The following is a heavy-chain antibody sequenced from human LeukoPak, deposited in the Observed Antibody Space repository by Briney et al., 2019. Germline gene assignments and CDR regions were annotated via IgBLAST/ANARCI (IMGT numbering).Heavy chain of an antibody. V-gene: IGHV1-18*01. D-gene: IGHD5-18*01. J-gene: IGHJ5*02. Sequence: VAPVKVSCKASGYTFTNYHITWVRQAPGQGLEWMGWISGYNGNTNYAQKLQGRVTMTTDTSTNTAYMELRSLRSDDTAMYYCARVSPHRKISYGYQNWFDPWGQGTLVTVSS. CDR1: GYTFTNYH. CDR3: ARVSPHRKISYGYQNWFDP. CDR2: ISGYNGNT.